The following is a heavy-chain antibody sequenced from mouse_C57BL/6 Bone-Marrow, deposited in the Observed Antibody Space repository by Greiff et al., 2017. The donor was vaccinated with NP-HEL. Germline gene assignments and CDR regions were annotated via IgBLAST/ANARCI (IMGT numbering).Heavy chain of an antibody. Sequence: VQLQQPGAELVKPGASVKLSCKASGYTFTSYWMHWVKQRPGQGLEWIGEIYPSNGGTNYNEKFKGKATLTVDTSSSTAYMQLSSLTSEDSAVYYCARSYDSLWFAYGGRGTRVTVTA. CDR2: IYPSNGGT. CDR1: GYTFTSYW. D-gene: IGHD2-4*01. CDR3: ARSYDSLWFAY. J-gene: IGHJ3*01. V-gene: IGHV1-69*02.